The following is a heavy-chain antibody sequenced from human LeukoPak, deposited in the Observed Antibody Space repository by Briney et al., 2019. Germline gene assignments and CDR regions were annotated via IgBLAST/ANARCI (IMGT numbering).Heavy chain of an antibody. CDR3: AKDLLDSSGWFFDY. V-gene: IGHV3-30*04. J-gene: IGHJ4*02. D-gene: IGHD6-19*01. Sequence: PGRSLRLSCAASGFTFSSYAMHWVRQAPGKGLEWVAVISHDGSNKYYADSVKGRFTISRDNSKNTLYLQMNSLRAEDTAVYYCAKDLLDSSGWFFDYWGQGTLVTISS. CDR1: GFTFSSYA. CDR2: ISHDGSNK.